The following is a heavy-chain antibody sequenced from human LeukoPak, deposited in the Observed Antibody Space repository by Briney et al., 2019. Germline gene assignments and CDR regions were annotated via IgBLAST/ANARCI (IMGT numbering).Heavy chain of an antibody. CDR3: ATAPAAADSW. CDR2: IKPDGTKK. J-gene: IGHJ4*02. V-gene: IGHV3-7*01. D-gene: IGHD6-13*01. CDR1: GFTFGRFW. Sequence: GGSLSLSCAASGFTFGRFWMTWVRQAPGKGLEWVANIKPDGTKKTYVDSVKGRFIISRDNAKNSLYLQMNSLRADDTAVYDCATAPAAADSWWGQGTLVAVSS.